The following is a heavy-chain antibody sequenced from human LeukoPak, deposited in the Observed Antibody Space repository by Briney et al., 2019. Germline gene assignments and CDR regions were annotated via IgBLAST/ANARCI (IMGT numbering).Heavy chain of an antibody. V-gene: IGHV1-69*01. CDR2: IIPILGTA. CDR3: ARAVDRNLLRYFDP. J-gene: IGHJ5*02. Sequence: ASVKVSCKASGGTFSSYAISWVRQAPGQGLEWMGGIIPILGTANYAQKFQGRVTITADESTSTAYMELSSLRSEDTAVYYCARAVDRNLLRYFDPWGQGTLVTVSS. CDR1: GGTFSSYA. D-gene: IGHD3-9*01.